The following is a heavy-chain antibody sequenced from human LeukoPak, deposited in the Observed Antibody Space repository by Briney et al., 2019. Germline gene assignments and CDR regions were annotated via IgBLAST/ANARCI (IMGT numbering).Heavy chain of an antibody. CDR1: GYTFTSYD. CDR2: MNPNSGNT. V-gene: IGHV1-8*03. D-gene: IGHD1-26*01. Sequence: ASVKVSCKASGYTFTSYDINWVRQATGQGLEWMGWMNPNSGNTGYAQKFQGRVTITRNTSISTAYMELSSLGSEDTAVYYCAGSGSYYNTFDYWGQGTLVTVSS. J-gene: IGHJ4*02. CDR3: AGSGSYYNTFDY.